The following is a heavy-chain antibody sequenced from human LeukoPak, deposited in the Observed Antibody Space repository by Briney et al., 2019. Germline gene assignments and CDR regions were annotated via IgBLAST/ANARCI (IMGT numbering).Heavy chain of an antibody. J-gene: IGHJ3*02. V-gene: IGHV4-4*07. D-gene: IGHD3-22*01. CDR3: ARIIYDSSGYYPSGAFDI. CDR1: GGSISSYY. CDR2: IYTSGST. Sequence: SETLSLTCTTSGGSISSYYWSWIRQPAGKGLEWMGRIYTSGSTNYNPSLKSRVTMSVDTSKNQFSLKLSSVTAADTAMYYCARIIYDSSGYYPSGAFDIWGQGTMVTVSS.